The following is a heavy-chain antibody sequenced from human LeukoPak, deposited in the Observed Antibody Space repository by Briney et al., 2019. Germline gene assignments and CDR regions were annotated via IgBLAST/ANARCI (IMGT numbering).Heavy chain of an antibody. CDR1: GYSISSGYY. CDR3: ASPLFWSGYWRAVTFDI. Sequence: KPSETLSLTCTVSGYSISSGYYWGWIRQPPGKGLEWIGSIYHSGSTYYNPSLKSRVTISVDTSKNQFSLKLSSVTAADTAVYYCASPLFWSGYWRAVTFDIWGQGTMVTVSS. CDR2: IYHSGST. V-gene: IGHV4-38-2*02. D-gene: IGHD3-3*01. J-gene: IGHJ3*02.